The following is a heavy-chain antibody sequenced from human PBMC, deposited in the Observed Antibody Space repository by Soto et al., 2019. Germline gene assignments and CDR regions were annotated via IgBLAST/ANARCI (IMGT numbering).Heavy chain of an antibody. J-gene: IGHJ6*02. CDR1: GFTFSTYW. D-gene: IGHD3-22*01. CDR3: ARGWGYFDSSGFPYLYAMDV. CDR2: IKEDGSEK. V-gene: IGHV3-7*01. Sequence: PGGSLRLSCAASGFTFSTYWMSWVRQAPGKGLEWVANIKEDGSEKYYVDSVEGRFTISRDNVKNSLYLQMTSLRAEDTALYYCARGWGYFDSSGFPYLYAMDVWGQGTTVTVSS.